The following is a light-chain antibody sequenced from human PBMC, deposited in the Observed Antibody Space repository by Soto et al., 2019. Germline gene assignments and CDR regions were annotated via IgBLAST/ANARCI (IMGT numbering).Light chain of an antibody. CDR3: QQYGSSHRT. CDR1: QSVSSSY. CDR2: GAS. Sequence: EIVLTQSPGTLSLSPGERATLSCRASQSVSSSYLAWYQQKPGQAPRLLIYGASSRATGIPDRFSGSGSGTDFTLTISRLEPEDFAVYYWQQYGSSHRTFGQGNKLEIK. J-gene: IGKJ2*01. V-gene: IGKV3-20*01.